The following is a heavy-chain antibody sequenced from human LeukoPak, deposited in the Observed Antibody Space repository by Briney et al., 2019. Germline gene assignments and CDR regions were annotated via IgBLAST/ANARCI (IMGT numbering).Heavy chain of an antibody. D-gene: IGHD6-19*01. CDR3: ARLGSSAWYADY. CDR1: GYTFTSYW. V-gene: IGHV5-51*01. J-gene: IGHJ4*02. CDR2: IYPGDSDT. Sequence: GESLKISCKGSGYTFTSYWAGWVRQMPGKGLEWMGIIYPGDSDTRYSPSFQGQVTIAADKSISTAYLQWNSLKASDTAMYYCARLGSSAWYADYWGQGTLVTVSS.